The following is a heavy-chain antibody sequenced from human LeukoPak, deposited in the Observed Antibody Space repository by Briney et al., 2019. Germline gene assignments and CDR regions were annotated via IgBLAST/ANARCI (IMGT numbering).Heavy chain of an antibody. CDR3: ARGVVGIAGDY. J-gene: IGHJ4*02. CDR1: GFTVSSNY. D-gene: IGHD6-13*01. Sequence: GGSLRLSCAASGFTVSSNYMSWVRQAPGKGLEWVSVIYSGGSTYYADAVKGRFTISRDNSKNTLYLQMNSLRAEDTAVYYCARGVVGIAGDYWGQGMLVTVSS. CDR2: IYSGGST. V-gene: IGHV3-66*01.